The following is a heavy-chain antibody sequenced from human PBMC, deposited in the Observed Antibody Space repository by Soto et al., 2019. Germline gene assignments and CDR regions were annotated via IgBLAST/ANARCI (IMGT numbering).Heavy chain of an antibody. CDR1: GYTFTSYG. Sequence: QVQLAQSGGEVKKPGASVKVSCKASGYTFTSYGISWVRHAPGQGLEWMGWINAYNGNTNDAQKVQGRGTMTTDTTTSTVYMELSSLRSGDTAVDYCARDVGYGLIDGWGQGTLVTVSS. CDR2: INAYNGNT. V-gene: IGHV1-18*01. J-gene: IGHJ4*02. D-gene: IGHD5-18*01. CDR3: ARDVGYGLIDG.